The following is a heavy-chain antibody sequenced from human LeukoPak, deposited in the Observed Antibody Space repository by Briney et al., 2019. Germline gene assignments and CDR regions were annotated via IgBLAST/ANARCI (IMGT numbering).Heavy chain of an antibody. Sequence: GGSLRLFCGASGFIFRNYAMSWVRQAPGEGLKWVAGISDNGGGAYYAESLKGRFTISRDNSKNMLYLQMNSLRVEDTAVYYCAKESGPLGAPLYDYWGRGILVTASS. J-gene: IGHJ4*02. V-gene: IGHV3-23*01. CDR2: ISDNGGGA. D-gene: IGHD4/OR15-4a*01. CDR3: AKESGPLGAPLYDY. CDR1: GFIFRNYA.